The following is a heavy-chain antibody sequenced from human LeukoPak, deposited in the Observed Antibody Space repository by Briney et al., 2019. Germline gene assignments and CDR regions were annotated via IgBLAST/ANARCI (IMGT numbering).Heavy chain of an antibody. J-gene: IGHJ4*02. CDR2: IYYSGST. CDR3: ARAGGSGYYGYYFDY. D-gene: IGHD3-3*01. V-gene: IGHV4-59*01. Sequence: PSETLSLTCTVSGGSISSYYWSCIRQPPGKGLEWIGYIYYSGSTNFNPSLKSRVTISVDTSKNQFSLKLSSVTAADTAVYYCARAGGSGYYGYYFDYWGQGTLVTVSS. CDR1: GGSISSYY.